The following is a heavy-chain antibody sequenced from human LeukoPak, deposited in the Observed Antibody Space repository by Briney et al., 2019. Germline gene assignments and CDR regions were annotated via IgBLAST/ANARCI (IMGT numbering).Heavy chain of an antibody. J-gene: IGHJ6*02. CDR1: GFTFGNYA. CDR2: ISWNSGSI. CDR3: AKQSESYGMDV. V-gene: IGHV3-9*01. Sequence: GGSLRLSCAASGFTFGNYAMHWVRQAPGKGLEWVSGISWNSGSIGYADSVKGRFTISRDNAKNSLYLQMNSLRAEDTALYYCAKQSESYGMDVWGQGTTVTVSS.